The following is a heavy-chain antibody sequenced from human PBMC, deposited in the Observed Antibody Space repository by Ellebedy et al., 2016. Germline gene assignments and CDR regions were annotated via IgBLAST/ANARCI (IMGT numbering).Heavy chain of an antibody. V-gene: IGHV4-34*01. CDR3: ARDDYGDYPPGWFDP. CDR1: GGSFSGYY. CDR2: INHSGST. J-gene: IGHJ5*02. D-gene: IGHD4-17*01. Sequence: SETLSLXXAVYGGSFSGYYWGWIRQPPGKGLEWIGEINHSGSTNYNPSLKSRVTISVDTSENQFSLKVTSVTAADTAVYYCARDDYGDYPPGWFDPWGQGTLVTVSS.